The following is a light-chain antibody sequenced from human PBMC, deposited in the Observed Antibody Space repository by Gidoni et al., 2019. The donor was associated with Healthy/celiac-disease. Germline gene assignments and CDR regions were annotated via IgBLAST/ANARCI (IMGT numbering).Light chain of an antibody. CDR2: GAS. CDR3: QQYGSSPPLT. J-gene: IGKJ4*01. V-gene: IGKV3-20*01. Sequence: EIVLTQSPGTLSLSPGERATLSCRARQSVSSSYLAGYQQKPGQATRLLIYGASSRATGIPDRFSGSGSGTDFTLTISRLEPEDFAVYYCQQYGSSPPLTFGGGTKVEIK. CDR1: QSVSSSY.